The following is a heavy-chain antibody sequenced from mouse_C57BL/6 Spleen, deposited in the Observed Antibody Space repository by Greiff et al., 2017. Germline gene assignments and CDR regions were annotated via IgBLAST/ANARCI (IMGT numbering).Heavy chain of an antibody. V-gene: IGHV14-2*01. J-gene: IGHJ2*01. CDR2: IDPGDGET. D-gene: IGHD4-1*01. CDR1: GFNIKDYF. Sequence: EVQPQQSGAELVKPGASVKLSCTASGFNIKDYFMHRVKQRTEQGLEWIGRIDPGDGETNYAPNVKGKATITADTSSTTAYMQLSSLTSEDTAVYCCARGDWDSYFDYWGQGTTLTVSS. CDR3: ARGDWDSYFDY.